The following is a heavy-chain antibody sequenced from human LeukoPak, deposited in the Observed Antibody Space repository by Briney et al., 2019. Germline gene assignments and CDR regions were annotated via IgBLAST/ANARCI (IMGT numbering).Heavy chain of an antibody. CDR2: MWYDGSNK. V-gene: IGHV3-33*01. D-gene: IGHD6-19*01. CDR1: GFIFSSYG. J-gene: IGHJ4*02. Sequence: GGSLRLSCVASGFIFSSYGMHWVRQAPGKGLEWVAVMWYDGSNKFYADSVKGRFTISRDNSKNTLYLQMNSLRAEDTAVYYCARGPSPYSSGWLLNYWGQGTLVAVSS. CDR3: ARGPSPYSSGWLLNY.